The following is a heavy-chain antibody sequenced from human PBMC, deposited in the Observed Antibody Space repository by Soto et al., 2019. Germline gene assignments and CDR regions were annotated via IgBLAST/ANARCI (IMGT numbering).Heavy chain of an antibody. J-gene: IGHJ3*02. CDR3: AREGALTYYYDSSGYYTGSNAFDI. CDR2: IYYSVIT. Sequence: SETLSLTCTVSGGSISSYYWSCIRQPRGKGLEWIGYIYYSVITNYNPSLKSRVTISVDTSKNQFSLKLSSVTAADTAVYYCAREGALTYYYDSSGYYTGSNAFDIWGQGTMVTVS. D-gene: IGHD3-22*01. CDR1: GGSISSYY. V-gene: IGHV4-59*01.